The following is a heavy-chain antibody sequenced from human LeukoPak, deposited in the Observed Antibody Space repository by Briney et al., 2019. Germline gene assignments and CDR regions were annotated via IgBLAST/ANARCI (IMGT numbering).Heavy chain of an antibody. D-gene: IGHD6-19*01. J-gene: IGHJ4*02. V-gene: IGHV3-21*04. CDR2: ISSSSSYI. CDR1: GFTFSSYS. Sequence: GGSLRLSCAASGFTFSSYSMNWVRQAPGKGLEWVSSISSSSSYIYYADSVKGRFTISRDNAKNSLYLQMNSLRAEDTAVYYCAKDGLAVAEGFDYWGQGTLVTVSS. CDR3: AKDGLAVAEGFDY.